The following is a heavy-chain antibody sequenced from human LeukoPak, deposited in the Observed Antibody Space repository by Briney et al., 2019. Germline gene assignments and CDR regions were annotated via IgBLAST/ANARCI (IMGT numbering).Heavy chain of an antibody. CDR3: ARDPAYYDILTGYYTSLYYFDY. J-gene: IGHJ4*02. CDR1: GYTFTSYG. D-gene: IGHD3-9*01. Sequence: ASVKVSCKASGYTFTSYGISWVRQAPGQGLEWIGWISAYNGNTNYAQKLQGRVTMTTDTSTSTAYMELRSLRSDDTAVYYCARDPAYYDILTGYYTSLYYFDYWGQGTLVTVSS. V-gene: IGHV1-18*01. CDR2: ISAYNGNT.